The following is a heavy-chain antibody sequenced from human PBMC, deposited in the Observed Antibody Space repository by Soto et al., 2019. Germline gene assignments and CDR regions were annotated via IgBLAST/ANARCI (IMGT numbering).Heavy chain of an antibody. J-gene: IGHJ6*02. Sequence: QVQLVQSGAEVKKPGASVKVSCKASGYTFTSYGISWVRQAPGQGLEWMGWISAYNGNTNYAQKLQGRVTMTTDTSTNTAYRELRSLRTNDTAVYYCARDGALGENHYYYGMNVWGQGTTVTVSS. V-gene: IGHV1-18*01. D-gene: IGHD3-16*01. CDR1: GYTFTSYG. CDR2: ISAYNGNT. CDR3: ARDGALGENHYYYGMNV.